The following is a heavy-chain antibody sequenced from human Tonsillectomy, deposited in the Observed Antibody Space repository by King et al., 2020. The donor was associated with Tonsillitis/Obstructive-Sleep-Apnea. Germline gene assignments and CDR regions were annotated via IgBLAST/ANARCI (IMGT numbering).Heavy chain of an antibody. CDR1: GYTFTGYY. V-gene: IGHV1-2*06. Sequence: VQLVESGAEVKKPGASVKVSCKASGYTFTGYYMHWVRQAPGQGLEWMGRINPNSGGTNYAQKFQGRVTMTRDTSISTAYMELSRLRSDDTAVYYWATSLAAAGTVGSKYWGQGTLVTVSS. CDR2: INPNSGGT. J-gene: IGHJ4*02. D-gene: IGHD6-13*01. CDR3: ATSLAAAGTVGSKY.